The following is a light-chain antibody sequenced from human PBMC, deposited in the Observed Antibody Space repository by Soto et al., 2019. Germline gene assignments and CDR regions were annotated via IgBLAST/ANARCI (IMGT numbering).Light chain of an antibody. CDR1: QTVSSAR. V-gene: IGKV3-20*01. CDR2: GAS. Sequence: EIVLTQSPATLSLSPGERATLSCRASQTVSSARLAWFQQKPGQAPRLLIYGASSRAPGIPDRFSGSGSETDFTLTITRLESEDFAVYSCHQYGSSPWTFGQGTKVDI. J-gene: IGKJ1*01. CDR3: HQYGSSPWT.